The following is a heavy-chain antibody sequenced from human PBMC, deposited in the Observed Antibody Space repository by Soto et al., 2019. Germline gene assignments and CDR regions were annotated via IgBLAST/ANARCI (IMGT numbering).Heavy chain of an antibody. V-gene: IGHV1-3*01. CDR1: GYTFTSYA. CDR2: INAGNGNT. Sequence: ASVKVSCKASGYTFTSYAMHWVRQAPGQRLEWMGWINAGNGNTKYSQKFQGRVTITRDTSASTAYMELSSLRSEDTAVYYCARVGSTTYYEIFTRETRRAHRGQGTLV. J-gene: IGHJ4*02. CDR3: ARVGSTTYYEIFTRETRRAH. D-gene: IGHD3-9*01.